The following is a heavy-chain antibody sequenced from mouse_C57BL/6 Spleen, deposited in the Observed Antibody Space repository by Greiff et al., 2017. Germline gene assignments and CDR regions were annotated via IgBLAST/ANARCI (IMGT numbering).Heavy chain of an antibody. D-gene: IGHD6-1*01. Sequence: EVKVEESGGDLVKPGGSLKLSCAASGFTFSSYGMSWVRQTPDKRLEWVATISSGGSYTNSPGSVKGRFTISRDNAKNTLYMHMSDLTSEDTAMYYCARHPQSRGHMDYWGQGTSVTVSS. CDR1: GFTFSSYG. J-gene: IGHJ4*01. CDR2: ISSGGSYT. CDR3: ARHPQSRGHMDY. V-gene: IGHV5-6*02.